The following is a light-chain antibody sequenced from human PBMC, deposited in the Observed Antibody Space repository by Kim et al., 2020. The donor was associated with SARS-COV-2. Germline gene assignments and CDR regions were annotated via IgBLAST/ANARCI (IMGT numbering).Light chain of an antibody. CDR3: QQSYSTPWT. CDR1: QSISSY. CDR2: AAS. J-gene: IGKJ1*01. Sequence: ASVGDRVTITFRASQSISSYLNWYQQKPGKAPKLLSYAASSLQSGVPLRFSGSGSGTDFTLTISSLRPEDFATYYCQQSYSTPWTFGQGTKVDIK. V-gene: IGKV1-39*01.